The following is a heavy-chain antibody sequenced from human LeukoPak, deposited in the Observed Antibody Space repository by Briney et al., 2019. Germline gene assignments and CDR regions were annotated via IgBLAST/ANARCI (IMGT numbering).Heavy chain of an antibody. CDR1: GGSFSGYY. CDR3: APRGDIEHSYGYGKWFDP. D-gene: IGHD5-18*01. J-gene: IGHJ5*02. Sequence: SETLSLTCAVYGGSFSGYYWSWIRQPPGKGLEWIGEINHSGSTNYNTSLKSRVTISVDTSKNQFSLRLSSVTAADTAVYYCAPRGDIEHSYGYGKWFDPWGQGTRVTVS. CDR2: INHSGST. V-gene: IGHV4-34*01.